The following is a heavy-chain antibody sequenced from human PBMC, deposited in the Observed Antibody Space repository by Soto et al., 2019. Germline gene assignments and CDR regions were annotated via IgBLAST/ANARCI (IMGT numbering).Heavy chain of an antibody. CDR2: IFNSGST. V-gene: IGHV4-59*01. Sequence: SETLSLTCTVSGASITSYYWSWIRQPPGKGLEWIGYIFNSGSTNYNPSLKSRVTISMDTSNNQLSLKLTSLTATDTAVYYCARGGASSKWLDPWGQGTLVTVSS. CDR3: ARGGASSKWLDP. CDR1: GASITSYY. J-gene: IGHJ5*02.